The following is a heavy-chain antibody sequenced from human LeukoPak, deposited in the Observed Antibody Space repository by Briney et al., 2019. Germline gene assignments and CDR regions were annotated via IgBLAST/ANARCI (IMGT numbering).Heavy chain of an antibody. V-gene: IGHV1-69*06. J-gene: IGHJ6*04. CDR2: IIPMFNTT. CDR3: ASATLRCSGGGCYEMDV. Sequence: GASVKVSCKASGGTFSSYAISWVRQAPGQGLEWMGGIIPMFNTTKYAQKFQDRVTITADKSTSTAYMELSSLRSDDTAVYYCASATLRCSGGGCYEMDVWGKGTTVTVSS. CDR1: GGTFSSYA. D-gene: IGHD2-15*01.